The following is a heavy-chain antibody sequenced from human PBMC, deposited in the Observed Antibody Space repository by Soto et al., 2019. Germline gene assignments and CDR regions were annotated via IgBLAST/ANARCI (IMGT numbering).Heavy chain of an antibody. CDR2: ITPILAVT. D-gene: IGHD3-10*01. CDR1: GAIFVSYT. Sequence: QVQLVQSGAEVKKPGSPVKVSCKASGAIFVSYTITWVRQAPGQGLEWMGKITPILAVTHYAQKFQGRVTITADKSTSTAYMEVSSLTSEATAVYYCAVEDSYSSGSHFGWFDPWGQGTLVTVSS. J-gene: IGHJ5*02. CDR3: AVEDSYSSGSHFGWFDP. V-gene: IGHV1-69*02.